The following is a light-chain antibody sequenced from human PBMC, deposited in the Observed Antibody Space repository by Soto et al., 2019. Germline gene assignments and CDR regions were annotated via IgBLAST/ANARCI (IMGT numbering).Light chain of an antibody. CDR2: DVS. J-gene: IGLJ2*01. CDR3: SSYTSSSLLV. CDR1: SSDVGGYNS. Sequence: QAASVSGSPGQSITISCTGTSSDVGGYNSVSWYQQHPGKAPKLMIYDVSHRPSGVSDRFSGSKSGNTAALTISGLQAEDEADYYCSSYTSSSLLVFGGGTKLTVL. V-gene: IGLV2-14*01.